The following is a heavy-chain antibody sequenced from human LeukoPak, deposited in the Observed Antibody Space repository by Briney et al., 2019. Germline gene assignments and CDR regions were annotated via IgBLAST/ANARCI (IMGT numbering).Heavy chain of an antibody. Sequence: GGSLRLSCAASGFSFSTYEMNWVRQAPGKGLEWVSYISSSGSTIYYADSVKGRFTISRDNSKNTLYLQMNSLRAEDTAVYYCAKVSWAQWLVQYYFDYWGQGTLVTVSS. J-gene: IGHJ4*02. V-gene: IGHV3-48*03. CDR1: GFSFSTYE. CDR2: ISSSGSTI. D-gene: IGHD6-19*01. CDR3: AKVSWAQWLVQYYFDY.